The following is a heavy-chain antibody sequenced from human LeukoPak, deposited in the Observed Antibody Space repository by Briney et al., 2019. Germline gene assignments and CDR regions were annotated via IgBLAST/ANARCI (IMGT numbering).Heavy chain of an antibody. D-gene: IGHD3-22*01. CDR1: GFSFSSYW. CDR2: INSDGSST. CDR3: ARDFNYDSSGSNWFDP. J-gene: IGHJ5*02. V-gene: IGHV3-74*01. Sequence: PGGSLRLSCEASGFSFSSYWMHWVRQAPGKGLVWVSRINSDGSSTSYADSVKGRFTISRDNAKNTLYLQMNSLRAEDTAVYYCARDFNYDSSGSNWFDPWGQGTLVTVSS.